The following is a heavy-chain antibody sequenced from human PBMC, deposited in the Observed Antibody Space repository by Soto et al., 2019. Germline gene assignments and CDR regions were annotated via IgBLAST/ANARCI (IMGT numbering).Heavy chain of an antibody. CDR1: GFTFSSYA. Sequence: GGSLRLSCAASGFTFSSYAMSWVRQAPGKGLEWVSAISGSGGSTYYADSVKGRFTISRDNSKNTLYLQMNSLRAEDTAVYYCAKDGYYDYIWGRPSRAFDIWGQGTMVTVS. CDR2: ISGSGGST. V-gene: IGHV3-23*01. CDR3: AKDGYYDYIWGRPSRAFDI. J-gene: IGHJ3*02. D-gene: IGHD3-16*01.